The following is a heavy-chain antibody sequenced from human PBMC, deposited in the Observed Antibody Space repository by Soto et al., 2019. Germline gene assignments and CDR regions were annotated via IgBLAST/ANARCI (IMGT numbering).Heavy chain of an antibody. D-gene: IGHD6-19*01. CDR2: LYYSGST. J-gene: IGHJ6*02. V-gene: IGHV4-61*01. CDR1: GGSVSSGSYS. CDR3: ARDEMALAGHLYCYYGMDV. Sequence: QVQLQESGPGLVKPSETLSLTCTVSGGSVSSGSYSWSWIRQPPGKGLEWIGYLYYSGSTNYNPSLKSRVTISVDTAKNQCTLQLSSVTAADTAVYYCARDEMALAGHLYCYYGMDVWGQGTTVTVSS.